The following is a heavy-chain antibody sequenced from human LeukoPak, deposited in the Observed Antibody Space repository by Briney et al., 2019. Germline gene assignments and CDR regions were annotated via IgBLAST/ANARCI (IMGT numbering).Heavy chain of an antibody. D-gene: IGHD4-17*01. CDR3: AARYGGVDY. Sequence: PGGSLRLSCAASGFTFSSYSMNWIRQPPGKGLEWIGEINHSGSTNYNPSLKSRVTISVDTSKNQFSLKLSSVTAADTAVYYCAARYGGVDYWGQGTLVTVSS. CDR1: GFTFSSYS. V-gene: IGHV4-34*08. J-gene: IGHJ4*02. CDR2: INHSGST.